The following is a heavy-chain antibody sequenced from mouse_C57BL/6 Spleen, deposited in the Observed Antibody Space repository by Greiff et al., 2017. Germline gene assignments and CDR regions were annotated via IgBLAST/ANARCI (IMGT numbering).Heavy chain of an antibody. CDR3: ASRGVVAEGWYFEV. V-gene: IGHV1-74*01. CDR1: GYTFTSYW. D-gene: IGHD1-1*01. Sequence: QVQLQQPGAELVKPGASVKVSCKASGYTFTSYWMHWVKQRPGQGLEWIGCFHPSDSATNYNQKFKGKATLTVDTSSCTAYMQLSSLTSEDSAVDYCASRGVVAEGWYFEVWGTGTTVTVSS. CDR2: FHPSDSAT. J-gene: IGHJ1*03.